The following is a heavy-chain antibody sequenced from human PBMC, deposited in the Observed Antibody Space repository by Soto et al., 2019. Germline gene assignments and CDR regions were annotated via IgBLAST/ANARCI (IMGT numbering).Heavy chain of an antibody. CDR2: ISAYNGNT. D-gene: IGHD3-22*01. CDR1: GYTFTSYG. V-gene: IGHV1-18*01. J-gene: IGHJ2*01. Sequence: GASVKVSCKASGYTFTSYGIRWVRQAPGQGLEWMGWISAYNGNTNYAQKRQGRVKMTKDTSTSTAYMELRSLRADDTATYYCARMSYFYDKWYFELWGRGTLVTVSS. CDR3: ARMSYFYDKWYFEL.